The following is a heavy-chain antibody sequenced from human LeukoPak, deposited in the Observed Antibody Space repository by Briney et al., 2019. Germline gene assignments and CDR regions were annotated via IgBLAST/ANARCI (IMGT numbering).Heavy chain of an antibody. CDR2: MNPNSGNT. D-gene: IGHD3-3*01. J-gene: IGHJ4*02. Sequence: ASVKVSCKASGYTFTSYDINWVRQATGRGLEWMGWMNPNSGNTGYAQKFQGRVTITRNTSISTAYMELSSLRSEDTAVYYCARGRITIFGVVIIAGDFDYWGQGTLVTVSS. V-gene: IGHV1-8*03. CDR1: GYTFTSYD. CDR3: ARGRITIFGVVIIAGDFDY.